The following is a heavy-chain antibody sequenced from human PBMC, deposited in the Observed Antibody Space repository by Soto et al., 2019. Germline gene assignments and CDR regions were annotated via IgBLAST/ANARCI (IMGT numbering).Heavy chain of an antibody. CDR1: GFIFSSYS. Sequence: EVQLVESGGGLVQPGGSLRLSCAASGFIFSSYSMNWVRQAPGKGLEWVSSINSSSSYIYYEDSVKGRFTISRDNAKNSLYLQLNSLRAEDTAVYYCARYDYSSLDYWGQGTLVTVSS. V-gene: IGHV3-21*01. CDR3: ARYDYSSLDY. CDR2: INSSSSYI. D-gene: IGHD4-4*01. J-gene: IGHJ4*02.